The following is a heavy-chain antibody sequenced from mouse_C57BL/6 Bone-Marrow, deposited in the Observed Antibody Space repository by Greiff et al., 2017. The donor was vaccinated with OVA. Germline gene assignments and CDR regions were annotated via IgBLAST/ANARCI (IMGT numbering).Heavy chain of an antibody. CDR3: ARGPYYYGSSLDYFDY. V-gene: IGHV1-64*01. Sequence: QVQLQQPGAELVKPGASVKLSCKASGYTFTSYWMHWVKQRPGQGLEWIGMIHPNSGSTNYNEKFKSKATLTVDKSSSTAYMQLSSLTSEDSAVYYCARGPYYYGSSLDYFDYWGQGTTLTVSS. D-gene: IGHD1-1*01. CDR1: GYTFTSYW. J-gene: IGHJ2*01. CDR2: IHPNSGST.